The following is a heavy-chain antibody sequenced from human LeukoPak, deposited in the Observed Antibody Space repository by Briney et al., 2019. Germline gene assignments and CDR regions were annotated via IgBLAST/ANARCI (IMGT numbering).Heavy chain of an antibody. J-gene: IGHJ4*02. V-gene: IGHV3-7*01. CDR2: IKQDGSEK. CDR1: GFTFSSYW. D-gene: IGHD3-22*01. CDR3: ASVDSSGYYGDY. Sequence: GGSLRLSCAAPGFTFSSYWMSWVRQAPGKGLEWVANIKQDGSEKYYVDSVKGRFTISRDNAKNSLYLQMNSPRAEDTAVYYCASVDSSGYYGDYWGQGTLVTVSS.